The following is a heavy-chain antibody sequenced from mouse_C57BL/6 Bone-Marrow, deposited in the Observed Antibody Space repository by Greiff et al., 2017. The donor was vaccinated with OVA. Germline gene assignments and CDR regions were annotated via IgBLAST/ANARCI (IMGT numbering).Heavy chain of an antibody. Sequence: EVKVVESGGGLVQPKGSLKLSCAASGFSFNTYAMNWVRQAPGKGLEWVARIRSKSNNYATYYADSVKDRFTISRDDSESMLYLQMNNLKTEDTAMYYCVRHPEPHWYFDVWGTGTTVTVSS. CDR3: VRHPEPHWYFDV. CDR1: GFSFNTYA. CDR2: IRSKSNNYAT. V-gene: IGHV10-1*01. J-gene: IGHJ1*03.